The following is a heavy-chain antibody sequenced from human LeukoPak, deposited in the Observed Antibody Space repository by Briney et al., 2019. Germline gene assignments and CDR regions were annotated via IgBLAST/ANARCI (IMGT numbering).Heavy chain of an antibody. V-gene: IGHV3-21*01. D-gene: IGHD4-17*01. J-gene: IGHJ6*02. CDR1: GFTFSSYS. CDR2: ISSSSSYI. CDR3: ARSLYGDRLYYYYYGTDV. Sequence: GGSLRLSCAASGFTFSSYSMNWVRQAPGKGLEWVSSISSSSSYIYYADSVKGRFTISRDNAKNSLYLQMNSLRAEDTAVYYCARSLYGDRLYYYYYGTDVWGQGTTVTVSS.